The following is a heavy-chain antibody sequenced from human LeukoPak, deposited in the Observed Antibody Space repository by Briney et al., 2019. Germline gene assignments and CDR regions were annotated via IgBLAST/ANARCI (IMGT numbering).Heavy chain of an antibody. CDR3: ARDWDQWLLDY. CDR2: IYTSGST. CDR1: GGSISSYY. Sequence: PSETLSLTCTVSGGSISSYYWSWIRQPAGRGLEWIGRIYTSGSTNYNPSLKSRVTMSVDTSKNQFSLKLSSVTAADTTVYYCARDWDQWLLDYWGQGTLVTVSS. V-gene: IGHV4-4*07. D-gene: IGHD6-19*01. J-gene: IGHJ4*02.